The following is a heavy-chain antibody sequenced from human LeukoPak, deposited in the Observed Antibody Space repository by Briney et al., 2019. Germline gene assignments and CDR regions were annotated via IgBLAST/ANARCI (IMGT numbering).Heavy chain of an antibody. J-gene: IGHJ3*02. D-gene: IGHD6-13*01. Sequence: GGSLRLSCAASGFTFSDYYMSWIRQAPGKGLEWVAVISYDGSNKYYADSVKGRFTIPRDNSKNTLYLQMNSLRAEDTAVYYCARDFPGRIAAAGLEVGEAFDIWGQGTMVTVSS. V-gene: IGHV3-30*03. CDR1: GFTFSDYY. CDR3: ARDFPGRIAAAGLEVGEAFDI. CDR2: ISYDGSNK.